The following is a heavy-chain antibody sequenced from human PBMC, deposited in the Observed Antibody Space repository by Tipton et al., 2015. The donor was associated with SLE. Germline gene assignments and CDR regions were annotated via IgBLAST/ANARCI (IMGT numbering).Heavy chain of an antibody. CDR3: ARGGAY. D-gene: IGHD4/OR15-4a*01. V-gene: IGHV4-38-2*02. CDR1: GYSISSGSY. J-gene: IGHJ4*02. Sequence: TLSLTCTVSGYSISSGSYWGWIRQPPRRGLEWIGNIYHSESTYYNPSLRSRVTISLDRSKNQFSLRLSSVTAADTAVYYCARGGAYWGQGTLVTVSS. CDR2: IYHSEST.